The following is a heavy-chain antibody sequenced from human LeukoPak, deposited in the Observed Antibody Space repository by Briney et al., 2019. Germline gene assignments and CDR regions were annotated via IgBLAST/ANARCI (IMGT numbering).Heavy chain of an antibody. J-gene: IGHJ6*03. Sequence: ASVKVSCKASRGTFSSYAISWVRQAPGQGLEWMGGIISIFGTANYAQKFQGRVTMTRDTSTSTVYMELSSLRSEDTAVYYCVRDLVDDFYMDVWGKGTTVTVSS. CDR2: IISIFGTA. V-gene: IGHV1-69*05. CDR3: VRDLVDDFYMDV. CDR1: RGTFSSYA. D-gene: IGHD3-3*01.